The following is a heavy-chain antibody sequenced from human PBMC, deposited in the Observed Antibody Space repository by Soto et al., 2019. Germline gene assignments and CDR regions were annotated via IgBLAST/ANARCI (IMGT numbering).Heavy chain of an antibody. J-gene: IGHJ6*02. V-gene: IGHV4-39*01. Sequence: SETLSLTCTVSGGSISSSSYYWGWIRQPPGKGLEWIGSIYYSGSTYYNPSLKSRVTISVDTSKNQFSLKLSSVTAADTAVYYCARRNDILTGYSYFAYYYYGMDVWGQGTTVTSP. CDR1: GGSISSSSYY. CDR2: IYYSGST. CDR3: ARRNDILTGYSYFAYYYYGMDV. D-gene: IGHD3-9*01.